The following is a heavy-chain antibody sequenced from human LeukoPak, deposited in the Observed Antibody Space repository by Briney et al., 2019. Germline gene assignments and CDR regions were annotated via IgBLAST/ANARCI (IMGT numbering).Heavy chain of an antibody. CDR3: AVVGGQPDYYYYMDV. Sequence: SETLSLTCAVYGGSFSGYYRSWIRQPPGKGLEWIGEIDHSGSTNYNPSLKSRVTISVDTSKNQFSLKVNSVTAADTAVYYCAVVGGQPDYYYYMDVWDKGTTVTVSS. V-gene: IGHV4-34*01. CDR2: IDHSGST. J-gene: IGHJ6*03. CDR1: GGSFSGYY. D-gene: IGHD3-10*01.